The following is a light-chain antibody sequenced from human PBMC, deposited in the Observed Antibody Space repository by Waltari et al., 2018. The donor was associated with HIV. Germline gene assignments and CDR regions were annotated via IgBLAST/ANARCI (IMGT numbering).Light chain of an antibody. Sequence: QSALLRPASASGSPGQSITISCTGSSSAVAAPNYFSWYQHPPGTAPQLIIYEFSNRPSGISNRFAGSKSGNTASLTISGLQAEDEADYYCSSYAIANILFGGGTKLTVL. CDR2: EFS. J-gene: IGLJ3*02. CDR3: SSYAIANIL. CDR1: SSAVAAPNY. V-gene: IGLV2-14*01.